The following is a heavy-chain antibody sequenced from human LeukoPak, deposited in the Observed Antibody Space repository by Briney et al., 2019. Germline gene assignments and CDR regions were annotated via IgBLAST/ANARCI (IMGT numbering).Heavy chain of an antibody. CDR2: ISSSSSYI. V-gene: IGHV3-21*01. Sequence: GGSLRLSCAASGFIFSDYSINWFRQAPGKGLEWVSSISSSSSYIYYADSVKGRFTISRDNAKNSLYLQMNSLRAEDTAVYYCARGTNTAMGVDNWGQGTLVTVSS. CDR1: GFIFSDYS. CDR3: ARGTNTAMGVDN. J-gene: IGHJ4*02. D-gene: IGHD5-18*01.